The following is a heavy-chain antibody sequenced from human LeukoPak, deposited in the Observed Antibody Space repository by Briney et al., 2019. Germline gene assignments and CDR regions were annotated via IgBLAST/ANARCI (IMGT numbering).Heavy chain of an antibody. Sequence: PSETLSLTCTVSGGSISSYYWSWIRQPPGKGLEWIGYIYYSGSTNYNPSLKSRVTISVDTSKNQFSLKLSSVTAADTAVYYCARVAVGATETLYYFYYMDVWGKGTTVTISS. CDR3: ARVAVGATETLYYFYYMDV. J-gene: IGHJ6*03. CDR1: GGSISSYY. CDR2: IYYSGST. D-gene: IGHD1-26*01. V-gene: IGHV4-59*12.